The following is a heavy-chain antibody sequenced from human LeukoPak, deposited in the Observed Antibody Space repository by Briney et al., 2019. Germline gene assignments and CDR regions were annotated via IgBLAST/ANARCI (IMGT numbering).Heavy chain of an antibody. J-gene: IGHJ4*02. CDR2: IYHSGST. V-gene: IGHV4-30-2*01. Sequence: SQTLSLTCAVSGVSISSGGYSWRWSRQPPGKGLEWIGYIYHSGSTYYNPSLKSRVTISVDRSKNQFSLKLSSVTAADTAVYYCARSNPDYGDLYDYWGQGTLVTVSS. CDR1: GVSISSGGYS. CDR3: ARSNPDYGDLYDY. D-gene: IGHD4-17*01.